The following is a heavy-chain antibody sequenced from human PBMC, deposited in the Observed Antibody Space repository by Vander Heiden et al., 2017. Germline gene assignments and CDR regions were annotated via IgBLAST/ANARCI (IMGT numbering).Heavy chain of an antibody. CDR3: ARRTYDSSFYFDY. CDR2: ISGSGSLI. D-gene: IGHD3-22*01. CDR1: GFTLSSYA. Sequence: EVQLLESGGGLVQPGGSLRLSCAASGFTLSSYAMGWFRQAPGKGLEWVSSISGSGSLIFYADSVKGRFTISRDNSHNRLFLQMNSLRAEDTAVYYCARRTYDSSFYFDYWGQGSLVTVSS. J-gene: IGHJ4*02. V-gene: IGHV3-23*01.